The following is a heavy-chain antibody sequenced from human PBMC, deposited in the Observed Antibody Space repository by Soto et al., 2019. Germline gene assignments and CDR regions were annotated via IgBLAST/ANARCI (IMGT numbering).Heavy chain of an antibody. Sequence: GGSLRLSCAASGLPVSSYYMSWVRQAPGKGLEWVSVIYTGGSTYYVDSVKGRFTISRDNSKNTVYLQMNSLRAEDTAVYYCARDPDMTYALDSWGQGTLVTVSS. V-gene: IGHV3-66*01. CDR3: ARDPDMTYALDS. CDR1: GLPVSSYY. CDR2: IYTGGST. D-gene: IGHD2-8*01. J-gene: IGHJ4*02.